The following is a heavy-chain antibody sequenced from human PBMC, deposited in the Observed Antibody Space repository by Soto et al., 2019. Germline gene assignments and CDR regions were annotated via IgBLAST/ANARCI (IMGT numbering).Heavy chain of an antibody. CDR2: IFYTGTT. CDR1: GGSINYNSYY. J-gene: IGHJ5*02. CDR3: ARLVVVAPGANA. D-gene: IGHD2-2*01. Sequence: SGSLSLTCSVSGGSINYNSYYWGWIRQPPGKGLEWVGGIFYTGTTYYSPSLKDRVTISVDTSKNSFSLNLTSVTAADTAVYFCARLVVVAPGANAWGQGTLVTVSS. V-gene: IGHV4-39*02.